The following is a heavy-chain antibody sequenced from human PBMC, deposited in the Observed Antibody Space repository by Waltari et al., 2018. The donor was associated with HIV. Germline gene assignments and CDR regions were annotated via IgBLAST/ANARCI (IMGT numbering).Heavy chain of an antibody. CDR1: GGSIHDNRW. Sequence: QVQLQESGPGLVKPSGTLSLTCAVSGGSIHDNRWWGWVRQPPGKGLEWIGEIFYSGSTKFNPSLKSRVTISVDKSKNQFSLNLSSVTAADTAMYYCAREPGGYYNSWGQGTLVTVSS. CDR3: AREPGGYYNS. V-gene: IGHV4-4*02. D-gene: IGHD3-22*01. CDR2: IFYSGST. J-gene: IGHJ4*02.